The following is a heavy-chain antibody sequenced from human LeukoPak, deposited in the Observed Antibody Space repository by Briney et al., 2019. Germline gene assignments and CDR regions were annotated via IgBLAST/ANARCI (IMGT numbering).Heavy chain of an antibody. J-gene: IGHJ5*02. CDR1: AYTFTTYG. V-gene: IGHV1-18*01. CDR2: ISGDNGDT. D-gene: IGHD6-13*01. Sequence: GASVKVSCKASAYTFTTYGISWVRQAPGPGLEWLGWISGDNGDTNYARSVQGRVIMTTDTSTNTAYMELRSLRSDDTAVYYCARDRGIAAADSFDPWGQGTLVTVSS. CDR3: ARDRGIAAADSFDP.